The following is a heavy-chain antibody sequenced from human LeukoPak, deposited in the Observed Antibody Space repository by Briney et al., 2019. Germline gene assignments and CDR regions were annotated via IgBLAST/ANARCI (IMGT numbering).Heavy chain of an antibody. Sequence: SETLSLTCTVSGGSISSYYWSWIRQPPGKGLEWIGYIYYSGSTNYNPSLKSRVTISVDTSKNQFSLKLSSVTAADTAVYYCARAGASNGDYDSTTNWFDPWGQGTLVTVSS. CDR2: IYYSGST. CDR3: ARAGASNGDYDSTTNWFDP. CDR1: GGSISSYY. D-gene: IGHD4-17*01. J-gene: IGHJ5*02. V-gene: IGHV4-59*01.